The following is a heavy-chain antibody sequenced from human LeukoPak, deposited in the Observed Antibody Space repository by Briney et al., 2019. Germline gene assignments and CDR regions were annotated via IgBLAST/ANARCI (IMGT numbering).Heavy chain of an antibody. Sequence: SETLSLTCTVSGASISSYYWSWIRQPPGKGLEWIGDIYYSGSIKYNPSLKSRVTMSVDTSKNQFSLKLSSVTAADTAICYCARPTGDSSGYYCTFDYWGQGTLVTVSS. D-gene: IGHD3-22*01. CDR2: IYYSGSI. CDR3: ARPTGDSSGYYCTFDY. V-gene: IGHV4-59*01. J-gene: IGHJ4*02. CDR1: GASISSYY.